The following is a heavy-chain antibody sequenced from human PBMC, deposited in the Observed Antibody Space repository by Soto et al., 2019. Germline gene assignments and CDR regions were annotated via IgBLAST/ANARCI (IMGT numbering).Heavy chain of an antibody. CDR1: GASISSGGYY. CDR3: ARDGRGRGIAVAGRFWYFDL. D-gene: IGHD6-19*01. J-gene: IGHJ2*01. Sequence: QVQLQESGPGLVKPSQTLSLTCTVSGASISSGGYYWNWIRQHPGKGLEWIGYIYYSGSTYYNPSLKSRVTISVDTSKNEFSLMLSSVTAADTAVYYCARDGRGRGIAVAGRFWYFDLWGRGTLVTVSS. V-gene: IGHV4-31*03. CDR2: IYYSGST.